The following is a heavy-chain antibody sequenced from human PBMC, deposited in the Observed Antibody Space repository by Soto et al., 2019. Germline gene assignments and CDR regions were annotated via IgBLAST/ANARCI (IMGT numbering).Heavy chain of an antibody. V-gene: IGHV4-30-2*01. D-gene: IGHD2-2*01. Sequence: SETLSLTCXVSGGSISSGGYSWSWIRQPPGKGLEWIGYIYHSGSTYYNPSLKSRVTISVDRSKNQFSLKLSSVTAADTAVYYCAREEVVPAAGGWFDPWGQGTLVTVSS. J-gene: IGHJ5*02. CDR3: AREEVVPAAGGWFDP. CDR2: IYHSGST. CDR1: GGSISSGGYS.